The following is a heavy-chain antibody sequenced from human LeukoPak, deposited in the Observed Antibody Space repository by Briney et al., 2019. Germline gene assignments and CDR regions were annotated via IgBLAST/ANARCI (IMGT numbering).Heavy chain of an antibody. V-gene: IGHV1-18*01. CDR1: GYTFTSYG. CDR2: ISAYNGNT. J-gene: IGHJ4*02. D-gene: IGHD3-22*01. CDR3: ARLATYYYDSSGYYTRDY. Sequence: ASVKVSCKASGYTFTSYGISWVRQAPGQGLEWMGWISAYNGNTNYAQKLQGRVTMTTDTSTSTAYMELRSLRSDDTAVYYCARLATYYYDSSGYYTRDYWGQGTLVTVSS.